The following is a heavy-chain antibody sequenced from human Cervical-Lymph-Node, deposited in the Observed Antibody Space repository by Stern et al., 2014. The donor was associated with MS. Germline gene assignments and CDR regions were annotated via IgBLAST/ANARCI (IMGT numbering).Heavy chain of an antibody. V-gene: IGHV1-46*01. CDR1: GYTLTNHY. Sequence: VQLVQSGAAVREPGNSVKVSCKTSGYTLTNHYIHWVRQAPGQGLEWLGIISPTTGTTTRAQKFQGRVTMTRDTATSTVYMDLSSLRSEDTAVYFCARDIAAAATGFDYWGQGTLLTVSS. CDR2: ISPTTGTT. J-gene: IGHJ4*02. CDR3: ARDIAAAATGFDY. D-gene: IGHD6-13*01.